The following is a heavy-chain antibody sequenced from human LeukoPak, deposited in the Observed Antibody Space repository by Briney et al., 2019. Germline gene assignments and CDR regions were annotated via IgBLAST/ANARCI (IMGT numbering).Heavy chain of an antibody. CDR1: GFTFSSYV. V-gene: IGHV3-23*01. D-gene: IGHD1-1*01. J-gene: IGHJ4*02. Sequence: GGSLRLSCAASGFTFSSYVMSWVRQAPGRGLEWVSTITSSGGNTYYADSVKGRFTISRDNSKNTLHLQMNSLRAEDTAIYYCATRGTTATKYIEYWGQGTLVTVSS. CDR3: ATRGTTATKYIEY. CDR2: ITSSGGNT.